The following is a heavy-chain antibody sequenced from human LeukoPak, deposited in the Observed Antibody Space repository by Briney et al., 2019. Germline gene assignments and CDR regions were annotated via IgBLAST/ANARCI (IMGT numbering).Heavy chain of an antibody. D-gene: IGHD1-26*01. Sequence: PGGSLRLSCAASGFTFSSYAMHWVRQAPGKGLEWVAVISYDGSNKYYADSVKGRFTISRDNSKNTLYLQMNSLRAEDTAVYHCARSIVGATRGAFDIWGQGTMVTVSS. V-gene: IGHV3-30-3*01. J-gene: IGHJ3*02. CDR1: GFTFSSYA. CDR2: ISYDGSNK. CDR3: ARSIVGATRGAFDI.